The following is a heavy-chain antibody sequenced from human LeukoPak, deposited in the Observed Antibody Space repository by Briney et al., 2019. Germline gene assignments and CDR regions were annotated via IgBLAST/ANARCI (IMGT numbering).Heavy chain of an antibody. Sequence: ASVKVSCKASGYTFTSYAMNWVRQAPGQGLEWMGWINTNIGNPTYAQGFTGRFVFSLDTSVSTAYLQISSLKAEDTAVYYCARDSKRAVKYSHDAFDIWGQGTMVTVSS. D-gene: IGHD4-11*01. J-gene: IGHJ3*02. CDR3: ARDSKRAVKYSHDAFDI. CDR2: INTNIGNP. CDR1: GYTFTSYA. V-gene: IGHV7-4-1*02.